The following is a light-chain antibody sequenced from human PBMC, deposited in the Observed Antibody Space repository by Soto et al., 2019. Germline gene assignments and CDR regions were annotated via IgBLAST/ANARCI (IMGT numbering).Light chain of an antibody. J-gene: IGKJ5*01. Sequence: EIVLTQSPATLSLSPGERATLSCRTSQSVSSYFAWYHQKPGRAPRLLIYDASNRATGIPARFIGSGSGTDFTLTISSLEPEDFAVYDCQQRSNWPITFGQGTRLEIK. CDR3: QQRSNWPIT. CDR2: DAS. CDR1: QSVSSY. V-gene: IGKV3-11*01.